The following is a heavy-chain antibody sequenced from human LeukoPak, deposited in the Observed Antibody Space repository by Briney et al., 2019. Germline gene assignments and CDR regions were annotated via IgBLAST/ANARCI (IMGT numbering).Heavy chain of an antibody. J-gene: IGHJ5*02. CDR1: GYIFTGYY. D-gene: IGHD1-1*01. Sequence: ASVTVSCKASGYIFTGYYMHWVRQAPGQGLEWMGWINPESGGTKYAQKFQGRVTLTRDTSINTAYMELTRLTSDDTAVYYCARPREDTTFLTNWFDPWGQGTLVTVSS. CDR3: ARPREDTTFLTNWFDP. CDR2: INPESGGT. V-gene: IGHV1-2*02.